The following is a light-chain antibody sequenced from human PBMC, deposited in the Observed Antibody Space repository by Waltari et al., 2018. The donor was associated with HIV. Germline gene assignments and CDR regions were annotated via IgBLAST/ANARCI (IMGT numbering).Light chain of an antibody. Sequence: QSLLPQPPSASGTPGQRVTISCSGSYSNIGINTVNWHQQLPGSAPRALIYNNDQRPSGVPDRFSGSKSGTSASLAISGLQSEDQGDYYCASWDDKLDGWVFGGGTRLTVL. CDR1: YSNIGINT. J-gene: IGLJ3*02. V-gene: IGLV1-44*01. CDR2: NND. CDR3: ASWDDKLDGWV.